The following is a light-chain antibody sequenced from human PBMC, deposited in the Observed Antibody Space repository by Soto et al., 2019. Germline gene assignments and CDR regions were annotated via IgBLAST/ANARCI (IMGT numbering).Light chain of an antibody. CDR3: HQYDSLPLT. V-gene: IGKV3-20*01. Sequence: EIFLTQSPDTLSLSPGERATLSFMASQSVASNYLGWYQQKPGQAPRVLIFDASIRATGIPDRFSASGSGSDFTLTISRLEPDDFAVYYCHQYDSLPLTLGGGTKVDIK. J-gene: IGKJ4*01. CDR1: QSVASNY. CDR2: DAS.